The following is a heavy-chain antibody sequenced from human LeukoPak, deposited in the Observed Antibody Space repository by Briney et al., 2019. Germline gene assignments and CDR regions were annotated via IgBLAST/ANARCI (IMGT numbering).Heavy chain of an antibody. V-gene: IGHV4-34*01. J-gene: IGHJ4*02. CDR3: ARVGYYSDSSGYYYGGRFDY. Sequence: SETLSLTCAVYGGSFSGYYWSWIRQPPGKGLEWIGEINHSGSTNYNPSLKSRVTISLDTSKNQFSLKLSSVTAADTAVYYCARVGYYSDSSGYYYGGRFDYWGQGTLVTVSS. CDR1: GGSFSGYY. CDR2: INHSGST. D-gene: IGHD3-22*01.